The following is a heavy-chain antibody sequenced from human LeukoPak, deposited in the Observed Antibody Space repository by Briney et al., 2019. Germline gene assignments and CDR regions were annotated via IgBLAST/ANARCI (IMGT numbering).Heavy chain of an antibody. Sequence: SETLSLTCTVSGGSITTYYWSWIRQPPGKGLEWIGYIYYTGSTNYNPSLKGRVTISVDTSKNQFSLKLTSVTAADTAVYYCAAQTRGAAATGYWGQGTLVTVSP. CDR1: GGSITTYY. J-gene: IGHJ4*02. CDR3: AAQTRGAAATGY. CDR2: IYYTGST. D-gene: IGHD2-15*01. V-gene: IGHV4-59*01.